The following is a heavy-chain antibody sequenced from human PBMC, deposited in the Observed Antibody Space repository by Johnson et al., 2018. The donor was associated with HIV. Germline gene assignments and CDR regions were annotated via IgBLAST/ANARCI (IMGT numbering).Heavy chain of an antibody. CDR1: GFTFSHAW. D-gene: IGHD1-1*01. CDR2: IKQDGSEK. CDR3: ARVLYNWNDEVLGAFDI. Sequence: VQLVESGGGVVQPGRSLRLSCAASGFTFSHAWMSWVRQAPGKGLEWVANIKQDGSEKYYVDSVKGRFTISRDKAKNSLNLQMNSLRAEDTSVYYCARVLYNWNDEVLGAFDIWGQGTMVTVSS. V-gene: IGHV3-7*03. J-gene: IGHJ3*02.